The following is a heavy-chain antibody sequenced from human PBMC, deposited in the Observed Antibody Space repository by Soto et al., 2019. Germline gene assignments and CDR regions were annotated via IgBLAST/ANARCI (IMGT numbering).Heavy chain of an antibody. J-gene: IGHJ4*02. Sequence: GGSLRLSCAASGFTFSSYAMSWVRQAPGKGLEWVSAIGGSGGSTYYADSVKGRFTISRDNSKNTLYLQMNSLRAEDTAVYYCAKVTPYYYDSSGYFDYWGQGTLVTVSS. CDR3: AKVTPYYYDSSGYFDY. CDR2: IGGSGGST. D-gene: IGHD3-22*01. V-gene: IGHV3-23*01. CDR1: GFTFSSYA.